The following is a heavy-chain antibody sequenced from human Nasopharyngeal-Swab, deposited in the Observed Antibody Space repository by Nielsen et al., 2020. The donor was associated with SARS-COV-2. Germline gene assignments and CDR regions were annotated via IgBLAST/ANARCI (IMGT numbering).Heavy chain of an antibody. D-gene: IGHD6-19*01. J-gene: IGHJ6*02. CDR3: ARAWIAVAGTTQYYGMDV. CDR2: IIPIFGTA. Sequence: SVKVSCKASGGTFSSYAISWVRQAPGQGLEWMGGIIPIFGTANYAQKFQGRVTITADESTSTAYMELSSLRSEDTAVYYCARAWIAVAGTTQYYGMDVWGQGTTVTVSS. V-gene: IGHV1-69*13. CDR1: GGTFSSYA.